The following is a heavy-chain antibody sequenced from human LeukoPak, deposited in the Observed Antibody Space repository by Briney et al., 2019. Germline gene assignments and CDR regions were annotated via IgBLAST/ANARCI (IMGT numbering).Heavy chain of an antibody. CDR1: GFTFSDYA. Sequence: PGGSLRLSCAASGFTFSDYAMHWVRQAPGKGLEWLTFIRYDGSNKYYADSLKGRFTISRDNSKNTLCVTMNSLRTEDTAVYYCAKEAFVYSGYYPLDYWGQGTLVTVSS. CDR2: IRYDGSNK. J-gene: IGHJ4*02. V-gene: IGHV3-30*02. D-gene: IGHD3-22*01. CDR3: AKEAFVYSGYYPLDY.